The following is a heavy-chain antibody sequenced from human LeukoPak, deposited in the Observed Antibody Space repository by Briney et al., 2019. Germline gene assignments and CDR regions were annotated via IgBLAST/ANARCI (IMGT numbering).Heavy chain of an antibody. Sequence: ASVKASCKASGGTFSSYAISWVRQAPGQGLEWMGGIIPIFGTANYAQKFQGRVTITTDESTSTAYMELSSLRSEDTAVYYCARSGNYDFWSGYYMDYWGQGTLVTVSS. J-gene: IGHJ4*02. D-gene: IGHD3-3*01. V-gene: IGHV1-69*05. CDR3: ARSGNYDFWSGYYMDY. CDR1: GGTFSSYA. CDR2: IIPIFGTA.